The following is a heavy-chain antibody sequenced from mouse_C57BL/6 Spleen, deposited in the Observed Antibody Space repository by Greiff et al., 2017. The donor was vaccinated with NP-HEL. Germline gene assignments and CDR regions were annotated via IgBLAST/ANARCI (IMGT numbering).Heavy chain of an antibody. CDR2: IDPSDSYT. Sequence: VQLMESGAELVKPGASVKLSCKASGYTFTSYWMQWVKQRPGQGLEWIGEIDPSDSYTNYNQKFKGKATLTVDTSSSTAYMQLSSLTSEDSAVYYCATYYSFAYWGQGTLVTVSA. CDR3: ATYYSFAY. V-gene: IGHV1-50*01. J-gene: IGHJ3*01. CDR1: GYTFTSYW. D-gene: IGHD2-10*01.